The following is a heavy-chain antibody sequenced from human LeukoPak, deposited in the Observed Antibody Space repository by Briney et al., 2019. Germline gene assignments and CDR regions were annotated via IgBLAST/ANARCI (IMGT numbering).Heavy chain of an antibody. CDR3: ARARTPYCSSTSCYQRGFDY. D-gene: IGHD2-2*01. CDR1: GYTFTSYY. CDR2: INPSGGST. Sequence: ASVKVSCKASGYTFTSYYMHWVRQAPGQGLEWMGIINPSGGSTSYAQKFQGRVTMTRDTSTSTVYMELSSLRSEDTAVYYCARARTPYCSSTSCYQRGFDYWGQGTLVTVSS. V-gene: IGHV1-46*01. J-gene: IGHJ4*02.